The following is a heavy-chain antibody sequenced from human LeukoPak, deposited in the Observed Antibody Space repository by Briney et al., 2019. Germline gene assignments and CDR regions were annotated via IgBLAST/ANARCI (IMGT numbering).Heavy chain of an antibody. CDR2: MNPNSGNT. D-gene: IGHD2-2*01. V-gene: IGHV1-8*02. Sequence: GASVKVSCKASGYTFTGYYMHWVRQAPGQGLEWMGWMNPNSGNTGYAQKFQGRVTMTRNTSISTAYMELSSLRSEDTAVYYCARLVVPAAGRGFDYWGQGTLVTVSS. CDR3: ARLVVPAAGRGFDY. CDR1: GYTFTGYY. J-gene: IGHJ4*02.